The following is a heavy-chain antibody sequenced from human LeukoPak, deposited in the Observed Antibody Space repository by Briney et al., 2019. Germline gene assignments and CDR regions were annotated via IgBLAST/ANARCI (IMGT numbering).Heavy chain of an antibody. CDR3: ARDINGGSFRSAFDI. J-gene: IGHJ3*02. CDR1: GFTFSSYW. Sequence: GGSLRLSCAASGFTFSSYWMHWVRQAPGKGLVWVSHINSDGSRTTYADSVKGRFTISRDSSKNTLYLQMNSLRAEDTAVYYCARDINGGSFRSAFDIWGQGTMVTVSS. CDR2: INSDGSRT. D-gene: IGHD4-23*01. V-gene: IGHV3-74*01.